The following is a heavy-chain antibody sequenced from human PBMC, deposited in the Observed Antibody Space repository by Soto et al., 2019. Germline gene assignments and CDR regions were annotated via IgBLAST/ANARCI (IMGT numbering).Heavy chain of an antibody. CDR1: GFTFSSYW. V-gene: IGHV3-74*01. CDR2: INSDGSST. D-gene: IGHD5-12*01. Sequence: EVQLVESGGGLVQPGGSLRLSCAASGFTFSSYWMHWVRQAPGKGLVWVSRINSDGSSTSYADSVKGRFTISRDNAKNMLNRQRNGRGAGATVVYYGARDPYVGYDWGCVAFDIWGKGTMVTVSS. J-gene: IGHJ3*02. CDR3: ARDPYVGYDWGCVAFDI.